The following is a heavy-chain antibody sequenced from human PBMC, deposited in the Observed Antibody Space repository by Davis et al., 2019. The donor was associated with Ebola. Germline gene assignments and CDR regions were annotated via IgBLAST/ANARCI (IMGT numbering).Heavy chain of an antibody. D-gene: IGHD1-26*01. CDR2: INVYNGDT. CDR1: GYTFTNYG. Sequence: ASVKVSCKASGYTFTNYGITWVRQAPGQGLEWMGWINVYNGDTNYAQKLQGRVTMTTDISTSTAYMELRSLRSDDTAVYYCARDIIVGATDYWGQGTLVTVSS. J-gene: IGHJ4*01. V-gene: IGHV1-18*04. CDR3: ARDIIVGATDY.